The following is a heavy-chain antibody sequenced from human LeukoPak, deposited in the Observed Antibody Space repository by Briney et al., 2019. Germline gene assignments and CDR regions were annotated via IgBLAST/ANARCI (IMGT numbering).Heavy chain of an antibody. D-gene: IGHD6-13*01. CDR3: AAELGYYFDY. CDR2: INHSGST. J-gene: IGHJ4*02. Sequence: SETLSLTCAVYGGSFSGYYWSWIRQPPGKGLEWIGEINHSGSTNYNPSLKSRVTISVDTSKNQFSLKLSSVTAADTAVYYCAAELGYYFDYWGQGTLVTVSS. CDR1: GGSFSGYY. V-gene: IGHV4-34*01.